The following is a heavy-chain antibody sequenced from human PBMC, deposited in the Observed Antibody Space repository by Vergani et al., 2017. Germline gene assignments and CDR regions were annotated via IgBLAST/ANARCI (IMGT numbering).Heavy chain of an antibody. CDR2: IYPADSDT. V-gene: IGHV5-51*01. Sequence: EVELVQSGPEMRKPGESLKISCKGSEYSFGNYWIGWVRQMTGKGLEWMGIIYPADSDTRYSPSFQGQVTISADKSISTAFRQWDSMKASDTALYYCARHTTYTDSWGQGTLVTVSS. CDR1: EYSFGNYW. J-gene: IGHJ4*02. D-gene: IGHD1-1*01. CDR3: ARHTTYTDS.